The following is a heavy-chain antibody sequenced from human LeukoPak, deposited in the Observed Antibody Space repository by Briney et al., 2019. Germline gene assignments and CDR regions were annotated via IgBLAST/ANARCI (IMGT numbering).Heavy chain of an antibody. CDR3: ARAPSRRDSSGSFDS. J-gene: IGHJ4*02. D-gene: IGHD3-22*01. V-gene: IGHV3-48*02. CDR2: ISSSSSTI. Sequence: SGGSLRLSCAASGFTFSSYGMYWVRQAPGKGLEWVSYISSSSSTIYYADSVKGRFTISRDNAKNSLYLQMNSLRDEDTAVYYCARAPSRRDSSGSFDSWGQGTLVTVSS. CDR1: GFTFSSYG.